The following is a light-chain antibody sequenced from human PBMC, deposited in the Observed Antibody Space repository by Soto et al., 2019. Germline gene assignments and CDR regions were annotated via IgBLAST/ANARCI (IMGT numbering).Light chain of an antibody. CDR1: QSVRTK. CDR3: QQYYDWPPLT. Sequence: EVVMTQSPATLSMSPGERATLSCRASQSVRTKLAWYLQKPGQAPRLLIYDASTRATGIPARFSGSGSGTEFTLTISSLQSEDFAVYYCQQYYDWPPLTFGGGTKVEIK. CDR2: DAS. J-gene: IGKJ4*01. V-gene: IGKV3-15*01.